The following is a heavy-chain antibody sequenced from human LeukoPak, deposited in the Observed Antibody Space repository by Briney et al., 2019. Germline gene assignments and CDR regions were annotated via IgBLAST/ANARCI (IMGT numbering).Heavy chain of an antibody. V-gene: IGHV3-30-3*01. CDR2: ISYDGSNK. J-gene: IGHJ4*02. CDR3: ASSGAAIDY. Sequence: PGGSLRLSCAASGFTFSSYAMHWVRQAPGKGLEWVAVISYDGSNKYYADSVKGRFTISRDNSKNTLYLQMNSLRAEDTAVYYCASSGAAIDYWGQGTLVTVSS. D-gene: IGHD4/OR15-4a*01. CDR1: GFTFSSYA.